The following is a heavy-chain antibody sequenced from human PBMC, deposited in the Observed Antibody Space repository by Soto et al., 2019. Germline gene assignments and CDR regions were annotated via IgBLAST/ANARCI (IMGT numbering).Heavy chain of an antibody. CDR1: GFTFSSYG. J-gene: IGHJ6*03. CDR2: IWYDGSNK. CDR3: ARGEAAAGSYYYYYMDV. Sequence: QVQLVESGGGVVQPGRSLRLSCAASGFTFSSYGMHWVRQAPGKGLEWVAVIWYDGSNKYYADSVKGRFTISRDNSKNTLYLQMNSLRAEDTAVYYCARGEAAAGSYYYYYMDVWGKGTTVTVSS. D-gene: IGHD6-13*01. V-gene: IGHV3-33*01.